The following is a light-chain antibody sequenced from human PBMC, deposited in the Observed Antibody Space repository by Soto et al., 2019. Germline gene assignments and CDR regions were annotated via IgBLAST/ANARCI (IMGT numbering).Light chain of an antibody. CDR1: SSDVGGFDF. CDR3: TSYAGLRVI. V-gene: IGLV2-8*01. Sequence: QSALTQPPSASGSPGQSVTISCTGTSSDVGGFDFVSWYQQHPGKAPKFLIYEVTKWPSGVPDRFSGSKSGNTASLTVSGLQAEDEADYYCTSYAGLRVIFGGGTKLTVL. J-gene: IGLJ2*01. CDR2: EVT.